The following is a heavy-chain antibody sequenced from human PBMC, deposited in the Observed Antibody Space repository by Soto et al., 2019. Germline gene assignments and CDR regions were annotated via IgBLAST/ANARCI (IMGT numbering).Heavy chain of an antibody. J-gene: IGHJ6*02. V-gene: IGHV1-69*01. D-gene: IGHD2-2*01. Sequence: QVQLVQSGAEVKKPGSSVKVSCTASGGTFGSYAISWVRQAPGQGLEWMGGIIPIPGTANYAQKFQGRVTIAADESTSTAYMGLSSLRSEDTAVYYCARSQGSSTSLAIYYYYYYGMDVWGQGTTVTVSS. CDR3: ARSQGSSTSLAIYYYYYYGMDV. CDR2: IIPIPGTA. CDR1: GGTFGSYA.